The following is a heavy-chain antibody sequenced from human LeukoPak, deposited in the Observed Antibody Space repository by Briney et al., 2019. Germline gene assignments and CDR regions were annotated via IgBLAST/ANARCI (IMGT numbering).Heavy chain of an antibody. CDR1: GFTVSSNY. CDR3: ARSAGLDV. CDR2: IKQDGSEK. Sequence: PGGSLRLSCAASGFTVSSNYMSWVRQAPGKGLEWVANIKQDGSEKYYVDSVKGRFTISRDNAKNSLYLQMNSLRAEDTAVYYCARSAGLDVWGRGTTVTVSS. D-gene: IGHD2-15*01. V-gene: IGHV3-7*01. J-gene: IGHJ6*04.